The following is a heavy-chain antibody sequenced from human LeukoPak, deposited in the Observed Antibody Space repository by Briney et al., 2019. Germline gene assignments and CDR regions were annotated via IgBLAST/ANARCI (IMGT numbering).Heavy chain of an antibody. Sequence: GGSLRLSCAASGFTFSKYAVTWVRQAPGKGLEWVSTINDSGGSTLYADSVKGRFTISRDNSKNTLYLQMHSLRAEDTAVYYCARDRTAMVKWYYGMDVWGQGTTVTVSS. CDR1: GFTFSKYA. D-gene: IGHD5-18*01. CDR3: ARDRTAMVKWYYGMDV. CDR2: INDSGGST. J-gene: IGHJ6*02. V-gene: IGHV3-23*01.